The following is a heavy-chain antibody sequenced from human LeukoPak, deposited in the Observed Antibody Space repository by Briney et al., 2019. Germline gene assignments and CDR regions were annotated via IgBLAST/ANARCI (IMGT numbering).Heavy chain of an antibody. CDR2: ISVSGGST. J-gene: IGHJ6*03. V-gene: IGHV3-23*01. D-gene: IGHD2-2*01. CDR3: AKEPTRDVVVIPPAEGTNYYSYMDV. CDR1: GFTFDDYA. Sequence: GRSLRLSCAASGFTFDDYAMHWVRQAPGKGLEWVSAISVSGGSTYYADSVKGRFTISRDNSKNTLYLQMNSLRAEDTAVYYCAKEPTRDVVVIPPAEGTNYYSYMDVWGKGTTVTVSS.